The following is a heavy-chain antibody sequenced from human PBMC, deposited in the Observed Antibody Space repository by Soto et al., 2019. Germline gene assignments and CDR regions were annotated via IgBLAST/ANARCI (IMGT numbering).Heavy chain of an antibody. CDR2: VNPYDGNT. CDR1: RYTFTSFG. Sequence: QVQLVQSGPEVRKPGTSVKVSCKASRYTFTSFGMSWVRQAPGRGLEWMGWVNPYDGNTDTARIFQDRFSMTTDISTNTAYMELRSLTSDDTAIYYCARGSRAIATVTLNEYWGPGTLVTVSS. CDR3: ARGSRAIATVTLNEY. D-gene: IGHD4-17*01. V-gene: IGHV1-18*01. J-gene: IGHJ4*02.